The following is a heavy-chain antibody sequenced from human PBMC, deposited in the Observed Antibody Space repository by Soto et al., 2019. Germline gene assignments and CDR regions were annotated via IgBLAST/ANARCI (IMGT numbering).Heavy chain of an antibody. Sequence: ASVKVSCKASGDTFSSYAISWVRQAPGQGLEWMGGIIPIFGTANYAQKFQGRVTITADESTSTAYMELSSLRSEDTAVYYCARDLSRSGIYDSSGAKGYYFDYWGQGTLVTVSS. CDR2: IIPIFGTA. D-gene: IGHD3-22*01. CDR1: GDTFSSYA. J-gene: IGHJ4*02. CDR3: ARDLSRSGIYDSSGAKGYYFDY. V-gene: IGHV1-69*13.